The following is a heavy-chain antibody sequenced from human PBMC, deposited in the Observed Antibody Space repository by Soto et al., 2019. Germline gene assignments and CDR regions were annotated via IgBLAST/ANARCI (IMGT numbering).Heavy chain of an antibody. CDR3: AKDQAQWLARSPLLFGY. CDR1: GFTFSSYG. V-gene: IGHV3-30*18. CDR2: ISYDGSNK. D-gene: IGHD6-19*01. Sequence: GGSLRLSCAASGFTFSSYGMHWVRQAPGKGLEWVAVISYDGSNKYYADSVKGRFTISRDNSKNTLYLQMNSLRAEDTAVYYCAKDQAQWLARSPLLFGYWGQGTLVTVSS. J-gene: IGHJ4*02.